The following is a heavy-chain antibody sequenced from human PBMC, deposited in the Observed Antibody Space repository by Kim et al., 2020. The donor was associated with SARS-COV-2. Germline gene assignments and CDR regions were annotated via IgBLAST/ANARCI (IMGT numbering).Heavy chain of an antibody. CDR3: SREISSGGFFDY. J-gene: IGHJ4*02. CDR2: ISYDGSNK. D-gene: IGHD6-25*01. V-gene: IGHV3-30*04. CDR1: GFTFSSYA. Sequence: GGSLRLSCAASGFTFSSYAMHWVRQAPGKGLELVAVISYDGSNKYYADSVKGRFTISRENSKNTLYLQMNSLRAEDTAVYYCSREISSGGFFDYWGQGT.